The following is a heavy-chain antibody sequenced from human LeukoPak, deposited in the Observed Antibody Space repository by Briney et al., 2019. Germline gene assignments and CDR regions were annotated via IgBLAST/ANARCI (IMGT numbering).Heavy chain of an antibody. J-gene: IGHJ4*02. CDR3: ARDYGTTTTTKRWGCFDY. D-gene: IGHD4-11*01. Sequence: GGSLRLSCAASGFTFSYNAMHWVRQAPGEGLEWVAGIWYDGSEKYYAESVEGRITISRDNSKNTLFLQMNSLRAEDTAVYYCARDYGTTTTTKRWGCFDYWGQGALVTVSS. CDR2: IWYDGSEK. CDR1: GFTFSYNA. V-gene: IGHV3-33*01.